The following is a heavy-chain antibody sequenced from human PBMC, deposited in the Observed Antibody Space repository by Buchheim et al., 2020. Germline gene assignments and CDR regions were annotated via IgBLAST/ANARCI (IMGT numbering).Heavy chain of an antibody. V-gene: IGHV3-23*01. D-gene: IGHD3-22*01. CDR1: GFTFSSYA. CDR3: AKDLRLGGYYYDSSGYCPVDY. Sequence: EVQLLESGGGLVQPGGSLRLSCAASGFTFSSYAMSWVRQAPGKGLEWVSAISGSGGSTYYADSVKGRFTISRDNSKNTLYLQMNSLRAEDTAVYYCAKDLRLGGYYYDSSGYCPVDYWGQGTL. J-gene: IGHJ4*02. CDR2: ISGSGGST.